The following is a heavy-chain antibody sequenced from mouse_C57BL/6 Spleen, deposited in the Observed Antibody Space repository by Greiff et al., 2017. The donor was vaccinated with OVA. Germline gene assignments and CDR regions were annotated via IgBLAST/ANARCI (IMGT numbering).Heavy chain of an antibody. CDR2: IYPGDGDT. CDR3: ATYYYGSSGYYFDY. D-gene: IGHD1-1*01. J-gene: IGHJ2*01. CDR1: GYAFSSSW. Sequence: QVQLQQSGPELVKPGASVKISCKASGYAFSSSWMNWVKQRPGKGLEWIGRIYPGDGDTNYNGKFKGKATLTADKSSSTAYMQLSSLTSEDSAVYFCATYYYGSSGYYFDYWGQGTTLTVSS. V-gene: IGHV1-82*01.